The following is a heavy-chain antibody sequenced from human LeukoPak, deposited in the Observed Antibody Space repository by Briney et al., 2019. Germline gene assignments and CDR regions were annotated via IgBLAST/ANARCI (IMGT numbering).Heavy chain of an antibody. J-gene: IGHJ5*02. D-gene: IGHD2-2*01. CDR2: IYHSGTT. V-gene: IGHV4-38-2*01. CDR1: GYSISSAHY. CDR3: AGTLGGVPAASVDWFDP. Sequence: PSETLSLTCAVSGYSISSAHYWGWIRQPPGKGLEWIGSIYHSGTTYYNPSLKSRVTILLDTSKNQFSLKLSSVTAADTAVYYCAGTLGGVPAASVDWFDPWGQGTLVTVSS.